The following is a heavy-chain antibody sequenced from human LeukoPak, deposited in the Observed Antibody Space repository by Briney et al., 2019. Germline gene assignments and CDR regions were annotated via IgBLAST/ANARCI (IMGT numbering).Heavy chain of an antibody. Sequence: KASETLSLTCAVSGGSFSGYYWSWIRQPPGKGLEWIGEINHSGSTNYDPSLKSRVTISVDTSKNQFSLKLSSVTAADTAVYYCARGFPCGGDCGVSGWFDPWGQGTLVTVS. J-gene: IGHJ5*02. D-gene: IGHD2-21*02. CDR1: GGSFSGYY. V-gene: IGHV4-34*01. CDR3: ARGFPCGGDCGVSGWFDP. CDR2: INHSGST.